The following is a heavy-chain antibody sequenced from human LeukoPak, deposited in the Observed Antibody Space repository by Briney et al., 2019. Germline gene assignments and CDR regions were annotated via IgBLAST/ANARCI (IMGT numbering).Heavy chain of an antibody. Sequence: SETLSLTCSVYGASNTSGRYYWGWMRQAPGKGLEWIGTIHYSGTPSFYNPSLESRVSLFSDTSRNDFSLRLRSVTAADTAVYYCAAGGDDAKAGYWGQGTLVTVSS. V-gene: IGHV4-39*02. J-gene: IGHJ4*02. D-gene: IGHD3-10*01. CDR2: IHYSGTPS. CDR1: GASNTSGRYY. CDR3: AAGGDDAKAGY.